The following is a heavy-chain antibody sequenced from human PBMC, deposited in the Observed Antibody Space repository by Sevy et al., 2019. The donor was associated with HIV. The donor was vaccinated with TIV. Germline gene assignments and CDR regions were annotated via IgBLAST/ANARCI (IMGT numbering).Heavy chain of an antibody. V-gene: IGHV3-23*01. Sequence: GGSLRLSCAASGFTFSSYAMSWVRQAPGKGLEWVSAISGSGGSTYYADSVKGRFTISRDNSKNTLYLQMNSLRAEDTAVYYCETIGFTSSGPLSGAFDIWGQGTMVTVSS. D-gene: IGHD3-22*01. CDR1: GFTFSSYA. CDR3: ETIGFTSSGPLSGAFDI. CDR2: ISGSGGST. J-gene: IGHJ3*02.